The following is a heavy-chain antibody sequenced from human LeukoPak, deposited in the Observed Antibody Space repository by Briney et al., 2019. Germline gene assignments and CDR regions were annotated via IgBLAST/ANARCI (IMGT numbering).Heavy chain of an antibody. D-gene: IGHD2-2*01. V-gene: IGHV3-21*01. J-gene: IGHJ3*02. CDR1: GFTFSSYS. CDR3: ARDPRYCSSTSCFSDAFDI. CDR2: ISSSSSYI. Sequence: GGFLRLSCAASGFTFSSYSMNWVRQAPGKGLEWVSSISSSSSYIYYADSVKGRFTISRDNSKNTLYLQMNSLRAEDTAVYYCARDPRYCSSTSCFSDAFDIWGQGTMVTVSS.